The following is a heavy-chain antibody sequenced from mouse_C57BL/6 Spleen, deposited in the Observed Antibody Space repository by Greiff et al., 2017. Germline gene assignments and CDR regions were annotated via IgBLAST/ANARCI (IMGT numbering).Heavy chain of an antibody. Sequence: VQLQQPGAELVKPGASVKLSCKASGYTFTSYWMHWVKQRPGQGLEWIGMIHPNSGSTNYNEKFKSKATLTVDKSSSTAYMQLSSLTSEDSAVYYCARQGLYDYDRYFDVWGTGTTVTVSS. V-gene: IGHV1-64*01. J-gene: IGHJ1*03. CDR1: GYTFTSYW. D-gene: IGHD2-4*01. CDR3: ARQGLYDYDRYFDV. CDR2: IHPNSGST.